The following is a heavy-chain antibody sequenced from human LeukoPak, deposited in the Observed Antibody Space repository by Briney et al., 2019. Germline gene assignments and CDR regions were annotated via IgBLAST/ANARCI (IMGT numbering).Heavy chain of an antibody. J-gene: IGHJ4*02. V-gene: IGHV4-30-2*01. D-gene: IGHD6-13*01. CDR1: GGSISSGGYY. Sequence: SQTLSLTCTVSGGSISSGGYYWSWIRQPPGKGLEWIGYIYHSGSTYYNPSLKSRVTISVDRSKNQFSLKLSSVTAADTAVYYCARDPRTYSSSWYEFDYWGQGTLVTVSS. CDR2: IYHSGST. CDR3: ARDPRTYSSSWYEFDY.